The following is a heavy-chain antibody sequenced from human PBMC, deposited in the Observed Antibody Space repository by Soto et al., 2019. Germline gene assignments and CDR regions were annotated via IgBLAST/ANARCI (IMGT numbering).Heavy chain of an antibody. Sequence: QVQLVQSGAEVKKPGSSVKVSCKASGGTFSSYAIGWVRQAPGQGLEWMGGIIPIFGTANYAQKFQGRVTITADESTSTAYMELSSLRSEDTAVYYCARSRSSSWPRGLDYWGQGTLVTVSS. J-gene: IGHJ4*02. V-gene: IGHV1-69*12. CDR1: GGTFSSYA. D-gene: IGHD6-13*01. CDR2: IIPIFGTA. CDR3: ARSRSSSWPRGLDY.